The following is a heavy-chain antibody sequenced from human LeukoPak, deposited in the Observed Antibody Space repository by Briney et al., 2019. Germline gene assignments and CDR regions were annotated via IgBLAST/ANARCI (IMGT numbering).Heavy chain of an antibody. V-gene: IGHV3-23*01. CDR1: GFTFSSYA. Sequence: GGSLRLSCSASGFTFSSYAMSWVRQAPGKGLEWVSAISGSGGSTYYADSVKGRFTISRDNSKNTLYLQMNSLRAEDTAVYYCAKDPAPGTMVRGSERGAEYFQHWGQGTLVTVSS. CDR3: AKDPAPGTMVRGSERGAEYFQH. J-gene: IGHJ1*01. CDR2: ISGSGGST. D-gene: IGHD3-10*01.